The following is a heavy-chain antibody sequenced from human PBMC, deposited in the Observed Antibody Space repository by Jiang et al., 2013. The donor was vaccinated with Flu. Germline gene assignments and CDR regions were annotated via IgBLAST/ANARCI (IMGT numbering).Heavy chain of an antibody. V-gene: IGHV6-1*01. CDR3: ARDFSSRGYYFDY. J-gene: IGHJ4*02. CDR2: TYYRSKWYH. D-gene: IGHD6-19*01. Sequence: QTLSLTCAISGDSVSSDSAAWNWIRQSPSRGFEWLGRTYYRSKWYHDFAISVKSRITINPDTSKNQFSLQLNSVTPEDTAVYYCARDFSSRGYYFDYWAQGTLVTVSS. CDR1: GDSVSSDSAA.